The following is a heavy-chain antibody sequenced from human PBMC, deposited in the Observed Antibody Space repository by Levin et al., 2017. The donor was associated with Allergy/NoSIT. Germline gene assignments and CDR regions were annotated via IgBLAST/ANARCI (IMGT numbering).Heavy chain of an antibody. V-gene: IGHV3-7*01. CDR1: GFTFSTYW. Sequence: GESLKISCAASGFTFSTYWMSWVRQAPGKGLEWVANIKQDGSEKYYVDSVKGRFTISRDNAKNSLYLQMNSLRDEDTAVYYCARVKYIVATTEYFDYWGQGTLVTVSS. D-gene: IGHD5-12*01. CDR3: ARVKYIVATTEYFDY. J-gene: IGHJ4*02. CDR2: IKQDGSEK.